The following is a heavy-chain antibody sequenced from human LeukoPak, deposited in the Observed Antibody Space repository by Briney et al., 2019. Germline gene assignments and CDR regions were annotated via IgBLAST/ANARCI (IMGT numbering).Heavy chain of an antibody. CDR3: TRDGSSWFNWFDP. CDR2: ISSSSNYI. D-gene: IGHD6-13*01. V-gene: IGHV3-21*01. J-gene: IGHJ5*02. Sequence: MTGGSLRLSCAASGFTFNSYGMNWVRQAPGKGLEWVSSISSSSNYIYYADSVKGRFTISRDNAENSLCLQMNSLRAEDTAVYYCTRDGSSWFNWFDPWGQGTLVTVSS. CDR1: GFTFNSYG.